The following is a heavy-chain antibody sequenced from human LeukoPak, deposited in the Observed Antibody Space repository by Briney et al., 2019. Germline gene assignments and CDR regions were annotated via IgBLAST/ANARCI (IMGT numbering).Heavy chain of an antibody. V-gene: IGHV4-59*08. D-gene: IGHD6-25*01. CDR2: IYYSVST. Sequence: PSETLSLTCTVSGGSISSYYWSWIRQPPRKGLEWIGYIYYSVSTNYNPSLKSRVTISVDTSKNQFSLKLSSVTAADTAVYYCARQGGGFWYFDLWGRGTLVTVSS. J-gene: IGHJ2*01. CDR1: GGSISSYY. CDR3: ARQGGGFWYFDL.